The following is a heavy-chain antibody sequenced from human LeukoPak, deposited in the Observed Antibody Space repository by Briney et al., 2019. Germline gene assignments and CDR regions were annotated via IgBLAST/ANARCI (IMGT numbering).Heavy chain of an antibody. CDR1: GFTFSSYG. CDR2: IWYDGSNK. J-gene: IGHJ4*02. D-gene: IGHD4-11*01. V-gene: IGHV3-33*01. CDR3: ARSPADYSNYYFDY. Sequence: PGRSLRLSCAASGFTFSSYGMHWVRHAPGKGLEWVAVIWYDGSNKYYADSVKGRFTISRDNSKDTLYLQMNSLRAEDTAVYYCARSPADYSNYYFDYWGQGTLVTVSS.